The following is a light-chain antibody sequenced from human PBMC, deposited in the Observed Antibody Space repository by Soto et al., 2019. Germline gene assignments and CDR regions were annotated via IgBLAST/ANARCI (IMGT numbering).Light chain of an antibody. J-gene: IGKJ1*01. Sequence: DIQMTQSPSSLSASVGDRVTITCRASQGIGNDLGWYQQKPGKAPKRLIYAASTLQSGAPSRISGSGSGTYFTLTISRLQPEDFATYYCLQHNRYPRTFGQGTKLEVK. CDR1: QGIGND. CDR2: AAS. V-gene: IGKV1-17*01. CDR3: LQHNRYPRT.